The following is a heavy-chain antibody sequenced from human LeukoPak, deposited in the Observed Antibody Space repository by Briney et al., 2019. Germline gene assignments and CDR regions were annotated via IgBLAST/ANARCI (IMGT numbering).Heavy chain of an antibody. D-gene: IGHD3-22*01. CDR3: ARGPYSYDSSGAFDI. Sequence: SETLSLTCTVSGDSISSYYWSWIRQPAGKGLEWIGRISSSGSTNYTPSLKSRVTISVDTSKNQFSLKLSSVTAADTAVYFCARGPYSYDSSGAFDIWGQGTMVTVSS. V-gene: IGHV4-4*07. CDR2: ISSSGST. CDR1: GDSISSYY. J-gene: IGHJ3*02.